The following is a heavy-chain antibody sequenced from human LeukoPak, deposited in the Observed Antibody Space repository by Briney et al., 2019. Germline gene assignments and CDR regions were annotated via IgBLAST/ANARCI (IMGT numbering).Heavy chain of an antibody. Sequence: GGSLRLSCAASGFRFITSAMSWVRQAPGKGPEWVSVLSGSGTDTYYSDSVKGRFTVSRDSSKNTLFLQMNSLRTDDTAVYYCVKYIRGTLHYYFDSWGQGTLVTVSS. CDR3: VKYIRGTLHYYFDS. V-gene: IGHV3-23*01. CDR1: GFRFITSA. CDR2: LSGSGTDT. J-gene: IGHJ4*02. D-gene: IGHD1-1*01.